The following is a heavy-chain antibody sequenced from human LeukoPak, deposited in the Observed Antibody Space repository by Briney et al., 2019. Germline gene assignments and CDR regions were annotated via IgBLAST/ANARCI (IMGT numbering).Heavy chain of an antibody. J-gene: IGHJ4*02. CDR3: AREGPWWGPLIDY. CDR1: GFTFSSYA. D-gene: IGHD2-15*01. Sequence: GGSLRLSCAASGFTFSSYAMHWVRQAPGKGLEWVAVISYDGSNKYYADSVKGRFTISRDNSKNTLYLQMNSLRAEDTAVYYCAREGPWWGPLIDYWGQGTLVTVSS. V-gene: IGHV3-30-3*01. CDR2: ISYDGSNK.